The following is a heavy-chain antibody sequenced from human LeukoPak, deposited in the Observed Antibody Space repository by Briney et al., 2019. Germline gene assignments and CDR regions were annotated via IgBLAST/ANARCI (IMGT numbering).Heavy chain of an antibody. CDR3: AKGYDDSSPFFDY. J-gene: IGHJ4*02. CDR2: ISWNSGSI. CDR1: GFTFDGYA. D-gene: IGHD3-22*01. Sequence: PGRSLRLSCAASGFTFDGYAMHWVRQAPGKGLEWVSGISWNSGSIGYADSVKGRFTISRDNAKNSLYLQMNSLRAEDTALYYCAKGYDDSSPFFDYWGQGTLVTVSS. V-gene: IGHV3-9*01.